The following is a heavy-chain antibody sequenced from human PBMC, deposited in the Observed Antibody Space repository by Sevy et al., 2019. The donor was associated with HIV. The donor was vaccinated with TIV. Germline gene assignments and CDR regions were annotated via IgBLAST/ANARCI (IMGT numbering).Heavy chain of an antibody. CDR3: ATGGYYYCTAADYALVS. CDR1: GFTFSNYA. CDR2: IWSDGAYQ. Sequence: GGSLRLSCAATGFTFSNYAMHWVRQAPGKGMEWVAIIWSDGAYQYHGDSVKGRFTISRDNSKNTLYLQMNNVRVEDTAVYYCATGGYYYCTAADYALVSWGQGTLVTGSS. V-gene: IGHV3-33*01. D-gene: IGHD3-10*01. J-gene: IGHJ4*02.